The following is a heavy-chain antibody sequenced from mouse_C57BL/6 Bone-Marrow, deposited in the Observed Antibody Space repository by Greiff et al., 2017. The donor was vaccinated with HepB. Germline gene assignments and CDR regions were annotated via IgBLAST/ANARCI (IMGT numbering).Heavy chain of an antibody. V-gene: IGHV1-52*01. CDR1: GYTFTSYW. Sequence: QVHVKQPGAELVRPGSSVKLSCKASGYTFTSYWMHWVKQRPIQGLEWIGNIDPSDSETHYNQKFKDKATLTVDKSSSTAYMQLSSLTSEDSAVYYCARSWDYGSSYRDFDVWCTGTTVTVSS. J-gene: IGHJ1*03. CDR2: IDPSDSET. D-gene: IGHD1-1*01. CDR3: ARSWDYGSSYRDFDV.